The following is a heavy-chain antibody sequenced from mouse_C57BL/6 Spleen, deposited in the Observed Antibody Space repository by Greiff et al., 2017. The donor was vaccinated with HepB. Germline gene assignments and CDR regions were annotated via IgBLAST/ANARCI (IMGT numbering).Heavy chain of an antibody. Sequence: DVMLVESGGGLVKPGGSLKLSCAASGFTFSDYGMHWVRQAPEKGLEWVAYISSGSSTIYYADTVKGRFTISRDNAKNTLFLHMTSLRSEDTAMYYCARQDYGAPFAYWGQGTLVTVSA. CDR3: ARQDYGAPFAY. V-gene: IGHV5-17*01. CDR1: GFTFSDYG. J-gene: IGHJ3*01. CDR2: ISSGSSTI. D-gene: IGHD2-4*01.